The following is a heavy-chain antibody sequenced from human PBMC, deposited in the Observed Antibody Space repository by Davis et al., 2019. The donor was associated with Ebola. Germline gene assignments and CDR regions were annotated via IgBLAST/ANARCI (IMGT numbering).Heavy chain of an antibody. J-gene: IGHJ6*02. CDR1: GSTFSSYA. Sequence: GESLEISCAASGSTFSSYAMHWVRQAPGKGLEWVAVISYDGSNKYYADSVKGRFTISRDNSKNTLYLQMNSLRAEDTAVYYCARCPHHDYGDYYYYYGMDVWGQGTTVTVSS. V-gene: IGHV3-30-3*01. CDR3: ARCPHHDYGDYYYYYGMDV. D-gene: IGHD4-17*01. CDR2: ISYDGSNK.